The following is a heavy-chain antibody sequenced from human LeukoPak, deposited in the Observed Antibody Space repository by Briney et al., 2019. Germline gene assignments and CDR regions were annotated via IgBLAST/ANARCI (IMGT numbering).Heavy chain of an antibody. CDR3: ARDYRSSSGRSIDY. CDR2: VKKDGSEE. V-gene: IGHV3-7*01. CDR1: GFTFSTYW. D-gene: IGHD6-6*01. J-gene: IGHJ4*02. Sequence: PGGSLRLSCAASGFTFSTYWMTWVRQAPGKGLEWVANVKKDGSEEYYVDSVKGRFTISRDNAKNSLYLQMNSLRAEDTAVYYCARDYRSSSGRSIDYWGQGTLVTVSS.